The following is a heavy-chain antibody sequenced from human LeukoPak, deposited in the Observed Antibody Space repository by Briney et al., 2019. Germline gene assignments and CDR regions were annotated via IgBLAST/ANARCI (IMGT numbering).Heavy chain of an antibody. Sequence: ASVKVSCKASGYTFTGYYMHWVRQAPGQGLEWMGWINPNSGGTNYAQKFQGRVTMTRDTSISTAYMELSRLRSDDTAVYYCARGRVGITIFGVSPHHSLSRTPDLNWFDPWGQGTLVTVSS. CDR1: GYTFTGYY. J-gene: IGHJ5*02. CDR3: ARGRVGITIFGVSPHHSLSRTPDLNWFDP. D-gene: IGHD3-3*01. V-gene: IGHV1-2*02. CDR2: INPNSGGT.